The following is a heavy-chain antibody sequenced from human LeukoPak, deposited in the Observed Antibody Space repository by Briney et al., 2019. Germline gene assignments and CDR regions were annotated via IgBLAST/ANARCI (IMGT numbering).Heavy chain of an antibody. D-gene: IGHD6-19*01. J-gene: IGHJ5*02. CDR1: GYTFTSYN. V-gene: IGHV1-8*01. CDR2: MNANSGNT. Sequence: ASVKVSCKASGYTFTSYNINWVRQAPGQGLGWMGWMNANSGNTGYAQKYQGRVTMTRNTSISTAYMELSSLRSEDTAVYYCARVKGDSSGWYPSGGFDPWGQGTLVTVSS. CDR3: ARVKGDSSGWYPSGGFDP.